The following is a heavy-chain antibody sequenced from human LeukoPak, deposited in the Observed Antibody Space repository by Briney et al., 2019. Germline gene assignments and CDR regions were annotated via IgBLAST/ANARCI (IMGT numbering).Heavy chain of an antibody. CDR3: ARPLSIAALRDAFDI. CDR2: IYPGDSDT. CDR1: GYSFTSYW. J-gene: IGHJ3*02. V-gene: IGHV5-51*01. Sequence: GESLKISCKGSGYSFTSYWIGWVRQMPGKGLEWLGIIYPGDSDTRYSPSFQGQVTISADKSISTAYLQWSSLKASDTAMYYCARPLSIAALRDAFDIWGQGTMVTVSS. D-gene: IGHD6-6*01.